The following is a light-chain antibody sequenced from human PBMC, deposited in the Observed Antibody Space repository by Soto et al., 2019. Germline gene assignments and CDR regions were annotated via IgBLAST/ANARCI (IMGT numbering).Light chain of an antibody. J-gene: IGKJ2*01. CDR1: QSISSW. CDR2: DAS. CDR3: QQYNSYPYT. Sequence: DIQMTQSPSTLSASVGDRVTITCRASQSISSWLAWYQQIPGKAPKLLIFDASSLESGVPSRFSGSGSGTEFTLTISSLQPDDVATYYCQQYNSYPYTFGQGTKLEIK. V-gene: IGKV1-5*01.